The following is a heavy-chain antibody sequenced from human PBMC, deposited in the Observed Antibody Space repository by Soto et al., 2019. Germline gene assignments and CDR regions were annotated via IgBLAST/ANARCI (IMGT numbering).Heavy chain of an antibody. J-gene: IGHJ6*02. CDR2: ISSSSNYI. CDR3: ARDVMAVAGYYGMDF. D-gene: IGHD6-19*01. V-gene: IGHV3-21*01. Sequence: PGGSLRLSCAASGFTFSSYSMNWVRQAPGKGLEWVSSISSSSNYIYYADSVKGRFTISRDNAKNSLYLQMNSLRDEDTAVYYCARDVMAVAGYYGMDFWGQGTTVTVSS. CDR1: GFTFSSYS.